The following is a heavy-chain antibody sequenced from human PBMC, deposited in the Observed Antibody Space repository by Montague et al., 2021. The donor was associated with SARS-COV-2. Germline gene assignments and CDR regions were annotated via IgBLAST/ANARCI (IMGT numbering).Heavy chain of an antibody. J-gene: IGHJ2*01. D-gene: IGHD2-8*01. V-gene: IGHV4-59*11. CDR1: GGSISSHY. CDR3: ARLPPNGRWYLDL. CDR2: IYYTGST. Sequence: SETLSLTCTVSGGSISSHYWTWIRQPPGKGLEWTGYIYYTGSTNYNPSLKSRVAISVDTSKNQFSLSLRSVTAADTALYYCARLPPNGRWYLDLWGRGTLVTVS.